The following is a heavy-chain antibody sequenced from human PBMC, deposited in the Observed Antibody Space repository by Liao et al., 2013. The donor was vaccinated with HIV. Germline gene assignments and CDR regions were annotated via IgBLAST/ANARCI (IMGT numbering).Heavy chain of an antibody. V-gene: IGHV4-59*01. J-gene: IGHJ5*02. CDR3: ARSSLLVRWFDP. CDR1: GGSISSSS. Sequence: QVHLQESGSGRVKPSEILSLTCIVSGGSISSSSWNWIRQPPGKGLEWVGSVSYSGNTNYNPSLRSRVTMSVDTSRNHVSLQLNSVTAADTAVYYCARSSLLVRWFDPWGQGTLVTVSS. CDR2: VSYSGNT.